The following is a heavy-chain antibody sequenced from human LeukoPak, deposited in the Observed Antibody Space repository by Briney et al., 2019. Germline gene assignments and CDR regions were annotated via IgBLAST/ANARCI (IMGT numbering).Heavy chain of an antibody. V-gene: IGHV4-61*01. Sequence: SETLSLTCTVSGGSVSSGSYYWSWIRQPPGKGLEWIGYIYYSGSTNYNPSLKSRVTTSVDTSKNQFSLKLSSVTAADTAVYYCARVEYSSGWYNSYYFDYWGQGTLVTVS. J-gene: IGHJ4*02. CDR2: IYYSGST. D-gene: IGHD6-19*01. CDR3: ARVEYSSGWYNSYYFDY. CDR1: GGSVSSGSYY.